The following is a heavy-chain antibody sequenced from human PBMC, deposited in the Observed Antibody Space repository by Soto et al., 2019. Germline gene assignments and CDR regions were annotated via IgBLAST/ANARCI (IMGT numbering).Heavy chain of an antibody. CDR3: ARDKAQGSSWFSRYYYYGMDV. CDR1: GYTFTSYG. CDR2: ISAYNGNT. V-gene: IGHV1-18*01. Sequence: ASVKVSCKASGYTFTSYGISWVRQAPGQGXEWMGWISAYNGNTNYAQKLQGRVTMTTDTSTSTAYMELRSLRSDDTAVYYCARDKAQGSSWFSRYYYYGMDVWGQGTTVTVSS. J-gene: IGHJ6*02. D-gene: IGHD6-13*01.